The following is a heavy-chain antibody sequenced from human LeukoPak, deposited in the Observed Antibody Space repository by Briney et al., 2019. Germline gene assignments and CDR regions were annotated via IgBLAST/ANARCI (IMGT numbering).Heavy chain of an antibody. Sequence: SETLSLTCDVSGYSISSGYYWGWIRQPPGKGLEWIGSVFHSGTTYYNPSLKSRVTISVDTSKNQLSLKLSSVTAADTAVYYCARLRGSTIFGVVTLDYYMDVWGKGTTVTVSS. V-gene: IGHV4-38-2*01. CDR3: ARLRGSTIFGVVTLDYYMDV. CDR2: VFHSGTT. J-gene: IGHJ6*03. CDR1: GYSISSGYY. D-gene: IGHD3-3*01.